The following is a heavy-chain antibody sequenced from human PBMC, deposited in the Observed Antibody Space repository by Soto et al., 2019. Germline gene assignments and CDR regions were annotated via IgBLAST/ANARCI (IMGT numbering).Heavy chain of an antibody. J-gene: IGHJ6*02. D-gene: IGHD4-17*01. CDR1: GGSIRSPNFS. CDR3: ARARHLRLYYYYGMDV. V-gene: IGHV4-31*03. CDR2: IYYNGTT. Sequence: SETLSLTCTVIGGSIRSPNFSWSWIRQHPGKGPEWIGNIYYNGTTTYSPSLESRLTISLDPSKNQFSLKLSSVTAADTAVYYCARARHLRLYYYYGMDVWGQGTTVTVSS.